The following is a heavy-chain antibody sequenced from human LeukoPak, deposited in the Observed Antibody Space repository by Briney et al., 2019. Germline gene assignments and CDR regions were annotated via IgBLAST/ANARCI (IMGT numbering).Heavy chain of an antibody. J-gene: IGHJ4*02. Sequence: SGGSLRLSCAASGFTFSSYEMNWVRQAPGKGLEWVSYISRSGSTIYYADSVKGRFTISRDNAKNSLSLQMNSLRAEDTAVYYCAKGPLYDFWGQGTLVTVSS. CDR2: ISRSGSTI. V-gene: IGHV3-48*03. CDR1: GFTFSSYE. CDR3: AKGPLYDF.